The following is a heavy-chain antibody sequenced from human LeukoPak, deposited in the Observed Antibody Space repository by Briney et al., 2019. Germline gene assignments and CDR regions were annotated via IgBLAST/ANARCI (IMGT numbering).Heavy chain of an antibody. J-gene: IGHJ4*02. CDR3: ASGSGYNFGNFDY. D-gene: IGHD5-18*01. V-gene: IGHV3-33*01. CDR1: GFTFSNYG. Sequence: GGSLRLSCAASGFTFSNYGMHGVRQAPGKGLEWVAVIWYDGSQKHYADSVKGRFTISRDNSKNALYLQMDSLRAEDTAVYYCASGSGYNFGNFDYWGQGTLVTVSS. CDR2: IWYDGSQK.